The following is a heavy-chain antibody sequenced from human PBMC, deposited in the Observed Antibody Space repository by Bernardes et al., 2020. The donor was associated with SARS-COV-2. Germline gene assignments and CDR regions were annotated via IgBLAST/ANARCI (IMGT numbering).Heavy chain of an antibody. CDR1: GFTFDTYA. D-gene: IGHD6-19*01. J-gene: IGHJ4*02. CDR2: ISFHGGNK. V-gene: IGHV3-30*18. Sequence: GGSLRLSRAASGFTFDTYAMHWVRQAPGKGLEWVALISFHGGNKFYLDSVKGRFTVSRDNSKNTLYLQMDSLRPEDTAVYYCAKDYETGELGIAVEGYCGHWGQGTLVTVSS. CDR3: AKDYETGELGIAVEGYCGH.